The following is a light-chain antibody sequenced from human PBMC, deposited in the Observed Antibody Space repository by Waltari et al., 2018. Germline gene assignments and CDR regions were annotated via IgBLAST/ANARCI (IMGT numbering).Light chain of an antibody. CDR3: SSYAGSNLWV. V-gene: IGLV2-8*01. J-gene: IGLJ3*02. CDR1: SSDVGGYAY. CDR2: EVT. Sequence: QSALTQPPSASGSPGQSVTISCTGTSSDVGGYAYVSWYQQHPAKAPKLMIYEVTKRPSVVPDRFSGSKSGNTASLTVSGLQAEDEADYYCSSYAGSNLWVFGGGTKLTVL.